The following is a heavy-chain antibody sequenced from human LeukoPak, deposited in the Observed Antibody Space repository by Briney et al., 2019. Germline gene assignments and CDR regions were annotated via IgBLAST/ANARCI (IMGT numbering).Heavy chain of an antibody. Sequence: GSLKLSCAAPGFPFSSFWLSGVRRVPGKGLEGLPSLEQDGSEKYYVASVRGRFTISRDNAKNSVYLQTNSVRVEDTAVYYCARNSGSNPFDYWGQGTLVTVSS. CDR1: GFPFSSFW. CDR2: LEQDGSEK. D-gene: IGHD1-26*01. V-gene: IGHV3-7*01. CDR3: ARNSGSNPFDY. J-gene: IGHJ4*02.